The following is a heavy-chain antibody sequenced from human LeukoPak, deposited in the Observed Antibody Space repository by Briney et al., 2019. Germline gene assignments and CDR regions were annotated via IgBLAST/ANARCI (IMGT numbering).Heavy chain of an antibody. CDR2: MSGSGDST. Sequence: GGSLRLSCAASGFTFSSYGMSWVRQAPGQGLEWVSFMSGSGDSTYYADSVKGRFTISRDNSKNTLYLQMNSLRADDTAVYYCAKLPDYILELKTWFDPCGEGTLVTVSS. CDR1: GFTFSSYG. CDR3: AKLPDYILELKTWFDP. V-gene: IGHV3-23*01. D-gene: IGHD1-7*01. J-gene: IGHJ5*02.